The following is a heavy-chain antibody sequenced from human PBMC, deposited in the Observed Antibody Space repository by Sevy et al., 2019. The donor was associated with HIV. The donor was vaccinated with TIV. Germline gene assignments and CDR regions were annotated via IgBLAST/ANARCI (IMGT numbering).Heavy chain of an antibody. V-gene: IGHV3-11*01. CDR3: ARANHVYNWTQYYFDY. Sequence: GGSLRLSCAASGFTFSDYYMSWIRQAPGKGLEWVSYISSSGSTIYYVDSVKGRFTISRDNAKNSLYLQMNSLRAEDTAVYYCARANHVYNWTQYYFDYWGQGTLVTVSS. CDR1: GFTFSDYY. D-gene: IGHD1-20*01. J-gene: IGHJ4*02. CDR2: ISSSGSTI.